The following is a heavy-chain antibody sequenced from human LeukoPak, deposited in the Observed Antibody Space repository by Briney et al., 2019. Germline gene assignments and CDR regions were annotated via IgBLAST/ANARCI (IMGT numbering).Heavy chain of an antibody. Sequence: SETLSLTCTVSGGSISSYYWSWIRQPPGKGLEWIGYIYYSGSTYYNPSLKSRVTISVDTSKNQFSLKLNSLTAEDTAVYYCARAFSSSWYWNWFDPWGQGTLVTVSS. CDR1: GGSISSYY. D-gene: IGHD6-13*01. J-gene: IGHJ5*02. CDR2: IYYSGST. V-gene: IGHV4-59*08. CDR3: ARAFSSSWYWNWFDP.